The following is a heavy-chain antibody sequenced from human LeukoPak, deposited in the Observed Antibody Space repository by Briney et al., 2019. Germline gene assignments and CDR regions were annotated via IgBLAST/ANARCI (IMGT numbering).Heavy chain of an antibody. J-gene: IGHJ4*02. CDR3: AKVLLSTMTVVVPYYFDY. V-gene: IGHV3-23*01. D-gene: IGHD3-22*01. CDR2: ISGSGGST. CDR1: GFTFSSYA. Sequence: GGSLRLSCAASGFTFSSYAMSWFRQAPGKGLEWVSAISGSGGSTYYADSVKGRFTISRDNSKNTLYLQMNSLRAEDTAVYYCAKVLLSTMTVVVPYYFDYWGQGTLVTVSS.